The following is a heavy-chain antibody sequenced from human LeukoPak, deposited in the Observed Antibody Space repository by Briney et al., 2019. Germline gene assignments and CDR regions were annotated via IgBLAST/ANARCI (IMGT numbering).Heavy chain of an antibody. Sequence: GGSLRLSCAASGFTFINAWMTWVRQAPGKGLEWVGRIKSKTDGGTTDYAAPVKGRFSISRDGSKNTLYLQMNSLKTEDTAVYYCSTSPGDESDFWGQGTLVTVSS. CDR1: GFTFINAW. CDR3: STSPGDESDF. D-gene: IGHD2-21*01. J-gene: IGHJ4*02. CDR2: IKSKTDGGTT. V-gene: IGHV3-15*01.